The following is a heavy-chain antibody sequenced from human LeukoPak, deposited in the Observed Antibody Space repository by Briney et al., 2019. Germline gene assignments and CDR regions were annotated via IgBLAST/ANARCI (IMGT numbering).Heavy chain of an antibody. CDR2: MNPNSGNT. J-gene: IGHJ6*02. Sequence: GASVTVSCKASGYTFTSYDINWVRQATGQGLEWMGWMNPNSGNTGYAQKFQGRVTMTRNTSISTAYMELSSLRSEDTAVYYCARGRSEYYDFWSGYGPPYYYGMDVWGQGTTVTVSS. CDR3: ARGRSEYYDFWSGYGPPYYYGMDV. CDR1: GYTFTSYD. D-gene: IGHD3-3*01. V-gene: IGHV1-8*01.